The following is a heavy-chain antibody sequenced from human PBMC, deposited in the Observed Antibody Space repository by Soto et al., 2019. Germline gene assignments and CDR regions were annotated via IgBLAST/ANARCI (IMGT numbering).Heavy chain of an antibody. V-gene: IGHV3-48*01. D-gene: IGHD2-21*02. J-gene: IGHJ2*01. CDR1: GFTFSSYS. CDR3: ARDRIVVVTAIPWYFDL. Sequence: EVQLVESGGGLVQPGRSLRLSCAASGFTFSSYSMNWVRQAPGKGLEWVSFISTSSVTISYADSVKGRFTISRDNAKNSLYLQRNSRRAEDTAVYYCARDRIVVVTAIPWYFDLWGRGTLVTVSS. CDR2: ISTSSVTI.